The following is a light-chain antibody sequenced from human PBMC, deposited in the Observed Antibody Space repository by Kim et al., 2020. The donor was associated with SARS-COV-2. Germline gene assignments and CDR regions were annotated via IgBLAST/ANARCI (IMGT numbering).Light chain of an antibody. CDR2: WRS. CDR1: QSVLQTSKNKNY. J-gene: IGKJ2*01. V-gene: IGKV4-1*01. CDR3: QQHYTTSYT. Sequence: ATIACKTSQSVLQTSKNKNYLAWYQQTPGQPPKQLIYWRSTREAGVLYRFRGRGSETNCTRTISSLRDKDVAVYYYQQHYTTSYTFGQGTKLEI.